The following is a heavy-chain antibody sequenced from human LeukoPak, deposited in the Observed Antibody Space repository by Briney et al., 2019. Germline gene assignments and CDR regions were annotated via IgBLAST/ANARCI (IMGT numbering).Heavy chain of an antibody. CDR3: VRGVGVSRFNYLDS. Sequence: AGGSLKLSCAAPGFTFSSFGMHWVRQAPGKGLEWVAVIWYDASNKYYADSVKGRFTISRDNSKNTLYLQMNSLRDDDTAVYYCVRGVGVSRFNYLDSWGQGTLVIASS. J-gene: IGHJ4*02. D-gene: IGHD6-13*01. CDR2: IWYDASNK. V-gene: IGHV3-33*01. CDR1: GFTFSSFG.